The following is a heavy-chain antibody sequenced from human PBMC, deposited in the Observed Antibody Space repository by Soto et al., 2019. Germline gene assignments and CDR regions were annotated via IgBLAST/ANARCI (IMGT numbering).Heavy chain of an antibody. V-gene: IGHV3-7*01. CDR2: IKQDGSEK. D-gene: IGHD5-12*01. CDR3: ARDGISYSGYDFFDY. J-gene: IGHJ4*02. CDR1: GFTFSSYW. Sequence: EVQLVESGGGLVQPGGSLRLSCAASGFTFSSYWMSWVRQAPGKGLEWVANIKQDGSEKYYVDSVKGRFTISRDNAKNSLYLQMNRLRAEDTAVYYCARDGISYSGYDFFDYWGQGTLVTVSS.